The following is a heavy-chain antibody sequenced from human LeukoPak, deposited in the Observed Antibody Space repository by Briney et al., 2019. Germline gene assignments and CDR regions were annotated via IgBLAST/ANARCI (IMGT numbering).Heavy chain of an antibody. CDR1: GGSMNNYY. CDR3: ARDGGCSGSYCYNWFDP. CDR2: IYYSGST. Sequence: SETLSLTCTVSGGSMNNYYWTWLRQPPGKGLEWIGYIYYSGSTNYNPSLKSRVTISVDTSNNQFSLKLSSVTAADTAVYYCARDGGCSGSYCYNWFDPWGQGTLVTVSS. V-gene: IGHV4-59*01. J-gene: IGHJ5*02. D-gene: IGHD3-16*02.